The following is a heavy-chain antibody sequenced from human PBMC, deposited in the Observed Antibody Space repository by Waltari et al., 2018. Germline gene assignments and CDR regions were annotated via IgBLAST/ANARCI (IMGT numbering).Heavy chain of an antibody. J-gene: IGHJ4*02. CDR3: ARDSGSYRFDY. CDR2: IGGGGDII. D-gene: IGHD1-26*01. V-gene: IGHV3-11*04. CDR1: GFPFRDYP. Sequence: QVQLVESGGGLVKPGGFLRLSGSASGFPFRDYPMTWLRQAPGRGLEWVSCIGGGGDIIYYSDSVKGRFTISRDDAKNSLYLQMNSLSAEDTALYYCARDSGSYRFDYWGQGTLVTVSS.